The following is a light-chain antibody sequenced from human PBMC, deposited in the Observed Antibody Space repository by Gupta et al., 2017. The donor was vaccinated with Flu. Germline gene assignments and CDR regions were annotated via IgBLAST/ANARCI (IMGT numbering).Light chain of an antibody. Sequence: EIVMTQSPATLSVSAGERATLSCRASQTVSSKLAWYQQKPGQAPRLLIYGSSTRATGIPARFSGSGSGADFYLTISSLQSEDVAVYYCQQYNNWPVTFGQGTKLEIK. CDR3: QQYNNWPVT. CDR2: GSS. V-gene: IGKV3-15*01. CDR1: QTVSSK. J-gene: IGKJ2*01.